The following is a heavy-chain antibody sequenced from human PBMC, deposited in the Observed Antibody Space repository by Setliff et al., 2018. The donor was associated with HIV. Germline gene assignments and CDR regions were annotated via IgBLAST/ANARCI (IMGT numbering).Heavy chain of an antibody. CDR3: ARKFRPGHGVDV. D-gene: IGHD3-10*01. J-gene: IGHJ6*02. V-gene: IGHV3-15*01. CDR2: IKTKTQRGTT. CDR1: GFTFSNSW. Sequence: GGSLRLSCAASGFTFSNSWMTWVRQAPGKGLEWVGRIKTKTQRGTTDFAAPAKGRFIISRDDSKNTLYLQMNSLRSEDTAIYYCARKFRPGHGVDVWGQGTTVTVSS.